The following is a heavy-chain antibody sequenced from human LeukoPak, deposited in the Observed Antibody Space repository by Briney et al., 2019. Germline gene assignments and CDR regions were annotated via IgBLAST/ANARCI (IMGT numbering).Heavy chain of an antibody. CDR1: GFTFSSYG. Sequence: GGSLRLSCAASGFTFSSYGMHWVRQAPGKGLEWVAVIGYDGSNKYYADSVKGRFTISRDNAKNSLYLQMNSLRAEDTAVYYCARDRLAYCGGDCYSDYWGQGTLVTVSS. D-gene: IGHD2-21*01. CDR3: ARDRLAYCGGDCYSDY. V-gene: IGHV3-33*01. CDR2: IGYDGSNK. J-gene: IGHJ4*02.